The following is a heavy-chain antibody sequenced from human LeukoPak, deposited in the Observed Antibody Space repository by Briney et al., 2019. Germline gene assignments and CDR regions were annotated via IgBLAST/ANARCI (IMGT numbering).Heavy chain of an antibody. V-gene: IGHV3-21*01. D-gene: IGHD4-23*01. CDR1: GFIFSDYG. Sequence: GGSLRLSCAASGFIFSDYGMNWVRQAPGKGLEWVSSISSSSSYIYYADSVKGRFTISRDNAKNSLYLQMNSLRAEDTAVYYCATYDYGGTHLQHWGQGTLVTVSS. J-gene: IGHJ1*01. CDR2: ISSSSSYI. CDR3: ATYDYGGTHLQH.